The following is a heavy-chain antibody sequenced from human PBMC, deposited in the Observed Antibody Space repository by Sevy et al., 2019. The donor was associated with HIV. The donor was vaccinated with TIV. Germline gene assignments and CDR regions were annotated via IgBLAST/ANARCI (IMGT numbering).Heavy chain of an antibody. V-gene: IGHV3-11*01. CDR2: ISSSGSTI. Sequence: GGSLRLSCAASGFTFSDYYMSWIRKAPGKGLEWVSYISSSGSTIYYADSVKGRLTISRENAKNSLYLQMNSLRAEDTAVYYCARVSHQNCSGGSCYLVYYYYGMDVWGQGTTVTVSS. J-gene: IGHJ6*02. CDR3: ARVSHQNCSGGSCYLVYYYYGMDV. D-gene: IGHD2-15*01. CDR1: GFTFSDYY.